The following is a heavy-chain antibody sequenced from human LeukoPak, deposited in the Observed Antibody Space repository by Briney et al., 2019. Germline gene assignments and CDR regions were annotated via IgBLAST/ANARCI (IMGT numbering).Heavy chain of an antibody. J-gene: IGHJ4*02. D-gene: IGHD6-19*01. Sequence: GASVTLSFTSSGYTFTINGISWVRQAQGQGKGRKGWISAYNGHTNSAQKLQGRVTMTTATSSSIAYMELRSLRSHDTAVYYCARHVDASGWSLFDYWGQGTLVTVSS. CDR2: ISAYNGHT. V-gene: IGHV1-18*01. CDR1: GYTFTING. CDR3: ARHVDASGWSLFDY.